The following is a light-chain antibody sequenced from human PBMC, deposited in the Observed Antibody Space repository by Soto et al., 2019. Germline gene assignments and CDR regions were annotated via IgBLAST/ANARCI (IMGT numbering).Light chain of an antibody. V-gene: IGLV1-44*01. CDR1: SSNIGSNT. J-gene: IGLJ1*01. Sequence: QSVLAQPPSASGTRGQRVTISWSGSSSNIGSNTVSWYQQVPGTAPKLLIYSNNRRPSGVPDRFSGSKSGTSASLATSGLQSEDEADYYCAAWDDSLNALVFGTGTKVTVL. CDR2: SNN. CDR3: AAWDDSLNALV.